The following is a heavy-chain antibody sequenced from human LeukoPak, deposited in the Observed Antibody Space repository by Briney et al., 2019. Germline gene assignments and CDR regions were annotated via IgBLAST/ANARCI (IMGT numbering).Heavy chain of an antibody. Sequence: GGSLRLSCAASGFTFSPLGMNWVRQAPGRGLEWVSYISSGSGTTYYADSVKGRFTISRDTAKNSLYLQMNSLRDEDTAVYYCARVGCSSTSCYVESEVHDAFDIWGQGTMVTVSS. V-gene: IGHV3-48*02. D-gene: IGHD2-2*01. CDR3: ARVGCSSTSCYVESEVHDAFDI. J-gene: IGHJ3*02. CDR2: ISSGSGTT. CDR1: GFTFSPLG.